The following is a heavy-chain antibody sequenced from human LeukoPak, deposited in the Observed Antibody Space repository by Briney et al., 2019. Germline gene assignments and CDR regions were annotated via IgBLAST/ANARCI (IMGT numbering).Heavy chain of an antibody. J-gene: IGHJ4*02. D-gene: IGHD3-9*01. CDR2: ISGSGGST. CDR3: AKDLRYFDWLPDDY. V-gene: IGHV3-23*01. Sequence: PGGSLRLSCAASGFTFSSYAMSWVRQAPGKGLEWVSAISGSGGSTYYADSVKGRFTISRDNSKNTLYLQMNSLRAEDTAVYYCAKDLRYFDWLPDDYWGQGTLVTVSS. CDR1: GFTFSSYA.